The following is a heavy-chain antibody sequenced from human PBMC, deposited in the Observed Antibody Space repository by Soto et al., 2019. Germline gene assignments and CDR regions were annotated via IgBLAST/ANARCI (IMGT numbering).Heavy chain of an antibody. CDR1: GGSISSSNW. Sequence: SETLSLTCAVSGGSISSSNWWSWVRQPPGKGLEWIGEIYHSGSTNYNPSLKSRVTISVDKSKNQFSLKLSSVTAADTAVYYCARVLRQQLVKRWFDPWGQGTLVTVSS. CDR2: IYHSGST. V-gene: IGHV4-4*02. D-gene: IGHD6-13*01. J-gene: IGHJ5*02. CDR3: ARVLRQQLVKRWFDP.